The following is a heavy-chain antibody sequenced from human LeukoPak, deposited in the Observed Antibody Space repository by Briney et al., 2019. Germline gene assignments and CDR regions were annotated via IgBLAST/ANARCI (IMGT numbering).Heavy chain of an antibody. D-gene: IGHD3-3*01. V-gene: IGHV3-21*01. Sequence: GGSLRLSCAASGFTFSSYSMNWVRQAPGKGLEWVSSISSSSSYIYYADSVKGRFTISRDNAKNSLYLQMNSLRAEDTAVYYCARDGATIFGVVIHDYWGQGTLVTVSS. CDR2: ISSSSSYI. CDR3: ARDGATIFGVVIHDY. CDR1: GFTFSSYS. J-gene: IGHJ4*02.